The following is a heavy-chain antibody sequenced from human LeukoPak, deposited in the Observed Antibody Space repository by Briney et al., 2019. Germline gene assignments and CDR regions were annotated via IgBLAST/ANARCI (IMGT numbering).Heavy chain of an antibody. CDR2: ISGSGGST. Sequence: GGSLRLFCAASGFTFSNYAMSWVRQAPGRGLEWVSAISGSGGSTYYADSVKGRFTISRDNSQNTLHLQMNSLRAEDTAVYHCARQLGYCSDGSCYFDSWGQGTLVTVSS. CDR1: GFTFSNYA. CDR3: ARQLGYCSDGSCYFDS. D-gene: IGHD2-15*01. V-gene: IGHV3-23*01. J-gene: IGHJ4*02.